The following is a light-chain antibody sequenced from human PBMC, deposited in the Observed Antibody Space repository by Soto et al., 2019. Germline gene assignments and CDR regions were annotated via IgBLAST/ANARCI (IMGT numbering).Light chain of an antibody. CDR2: DAS. CDR1: QSISSW. Sequence: DIQMTQSPSTLSASVGDRVTITCRASQSISSWLAWYQQKPGKAPKLLIYDASSLESGVPSRFSGSGSGTEFTLTISSLQPDDFATYYCQQYNSYSGTFGQGAKV. V-gene: IGKV1-5*01. CDR3: QQYNSYSGT. J-gene: IGKJ1*01.